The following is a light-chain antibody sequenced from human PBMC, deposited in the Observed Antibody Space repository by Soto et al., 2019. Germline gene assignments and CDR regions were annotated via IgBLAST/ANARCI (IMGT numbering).Light chain of an antibody. J-gene: IGKJ1*01. V-gene: IGKV3-11*01. CDR1: QSIGTY. Sequence: EIVLTQSPVTLSLSPGERATLSCRASQSIGTYLAWYQQKPDQAPRLLIYHASNRATGIPARFSGSGSGTDFTLTISSLEPEDFAVYYCQQRSDWTRTFGQGTKVEVK. CDR3: QQRSDWTRT. CDR2: HAS.